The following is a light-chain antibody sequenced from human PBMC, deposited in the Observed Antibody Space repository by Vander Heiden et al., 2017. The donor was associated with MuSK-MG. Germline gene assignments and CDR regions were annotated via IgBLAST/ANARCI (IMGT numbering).Light chain of an antibody. V-gene: IGKV3-20*01. CDR1: QSVSSSY. Sequence: EIVLTQSPGTLSLSTGKRATLSCRASQSVSSSYLAWYQQKPGQAPRLLIYGASSRATGIPDRFSGSGSGTDFTLTISRLEPEDFAVYYCQQYGSSSWTFGQGTKVEIK. CDR2: GAS. CDR3: QQYGSSSWT. J-gene: IGKJ1*01.